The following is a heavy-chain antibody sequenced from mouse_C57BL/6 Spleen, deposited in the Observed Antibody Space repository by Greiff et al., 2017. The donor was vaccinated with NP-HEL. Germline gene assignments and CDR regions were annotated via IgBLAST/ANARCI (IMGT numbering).Heavy chain of an antibody. J-gene: IGHJ4*01. CDR2: ISYDGSN. CDR1: GYSITSGYY. V-gene: IGHV3-6*01. CDR3: AREDTTVVMDY. Sequence: DVQLQESGPGLVKPSQSLSLTCSVTGYSITSGYYWNWIRQFPGNKLEWMGYISYDGSNNYNPSLKNRISITRDTSKNQFFLKLNSVTTEDTATYYCAREDTTVVMDYWGQGTSVTVSS. D-gene: IGHD1-1*01.